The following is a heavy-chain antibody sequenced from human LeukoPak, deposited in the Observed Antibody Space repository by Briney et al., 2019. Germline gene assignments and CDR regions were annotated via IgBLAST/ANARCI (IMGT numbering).Heavy chain of an antibody. J-gene: IGHJ4*02. CDR2: IIPILGIA. V-gene: IGHV1-69*04. CDR1: GGTFSSYA. D-gene: IGHD6-19*01. Sequence: SVKVSCKASGGTFSSYAISWVRQAPGQGLEWMGRIIPILGIANYAQKFQGRVTITADKSTSTAYMELSGLRSEDTAVYYCARDPRGIAVAGSDYWGQGTLVTVSS. CDR3: ARDPRGIAVAGSDY.